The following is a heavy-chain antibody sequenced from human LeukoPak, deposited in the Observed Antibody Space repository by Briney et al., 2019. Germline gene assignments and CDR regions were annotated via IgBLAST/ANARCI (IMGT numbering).Heavy chain of an antibody. J-gene: IGHJ4*02. CDR3: ARRRGWKQQLVYFDY. Sequence: SETLSLTCTVSGGSITSYYWSWIRQPLGKGLEWIGYLFHSGTRRYNPSLRSRVTISADTTKNQIFLTLNSTTAADTAVYYCARRRGWKQQLVYFDYWGQGTLASVSS. CDR2: LFHSGTR. CDR1: GGSITSYY. V-gene: IGHV4-59*08. D-gene: IGHD1-1*01.